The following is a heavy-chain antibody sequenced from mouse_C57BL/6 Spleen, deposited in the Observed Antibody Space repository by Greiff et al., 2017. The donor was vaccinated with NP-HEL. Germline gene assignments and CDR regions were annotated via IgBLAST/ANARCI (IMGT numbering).Heavy chain of an antibody. CDR1: GYSITSDY. V-gene: IGHV3-8*01. Sequence: EVKLQESGPGLAKPSQSLSLTCSVTGYSITSDYWNWIRQFPGNKLEYMGYISYSGSTYYNPSLKRRISITRDTTKNQYYLQLNSVTTEDTATDYCARSEYGNYVGWYFDVWGTGTTVTVSS. D-gene: IGHD2-1*01. CDR3: ARSEYGNYVGWYFDV. J-gene: IGHJ1*03. CDR2: ISYSGST.